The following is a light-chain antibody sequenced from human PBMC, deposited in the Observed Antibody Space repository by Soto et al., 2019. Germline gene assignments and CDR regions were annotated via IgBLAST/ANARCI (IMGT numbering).Light chain of an antibody. CDR2: GAS. CDR3: QQANTFPWT. Sequence: EIVLTQSPGTLSLSPGERATLSCRASQSVSSSYLAWYPQKPGQAPRLLIYGASSRATGIPDRFSGSGSGTDFNLTISRLQTEDFATYYCQQANTFPWTFGQGTKLDIK. J-gene: IGKJ1*01. CDR1: QSVSSSY. V-gene: IGKV3-20*01.